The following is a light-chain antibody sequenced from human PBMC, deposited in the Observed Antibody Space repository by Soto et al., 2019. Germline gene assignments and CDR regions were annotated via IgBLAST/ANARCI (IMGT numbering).Light chain of an antibody. Sequence: EIVMTLSPATLSASPGERATLSCRASQSVSSDLAWYQQKPGQAPRLLIYGASTRATGIPARFSGSGSGTEFTLTISSLQSEDFAVYYCQQFNNWPLTSGGGTKVEIK. CDR2: GAS. CDR1: QSVSSD. CDR3: QQFNNWPLT. J-gene: IGKJ4*01. V-gene: IGKV3-15*01.